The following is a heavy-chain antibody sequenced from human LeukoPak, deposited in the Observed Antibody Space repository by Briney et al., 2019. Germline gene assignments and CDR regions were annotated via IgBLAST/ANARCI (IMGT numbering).Heavy chain of an antibody. J-gene: IGHJ4*02. CDR1: GFTFSSYG. CDR3: AKDVAVAGTSFDY. CDR2: ISGSGGST. D-gene: IGHD6-19*01. Sequence: GGSLRLSCAASGFTFSSYGMHWVRQAPGKGLEWVSAISGSGGSTYYADSVKGRFTISRDNSKNTLYLQMNSLRAEDTAVYYCAKDVAVAGTSFDYWGQGTLVTVSS. V-gene: IGHV3-23*01.